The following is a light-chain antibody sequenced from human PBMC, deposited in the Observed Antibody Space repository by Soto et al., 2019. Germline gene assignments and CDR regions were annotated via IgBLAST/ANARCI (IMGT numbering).Light chain of an antibody. CDR3: QQLCTYPLT. Sequence: DTQLTQSPSFLSASVGDRVTIACRASQDVSRSVGWYQQKPGTAPKLLISAASTLNSGVPSRFSGSGSGTDFTLTISSLQPEDFATYCCQQLCTYPLTFGGGTKVEI. V-gene: IGKV1-9*01. CDR2: AAS. CDR1: QDVSRS. J-gene: IGKJ4*01.